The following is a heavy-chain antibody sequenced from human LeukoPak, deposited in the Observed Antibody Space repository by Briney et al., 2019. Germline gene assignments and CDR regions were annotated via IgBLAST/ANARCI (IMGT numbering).Heavy chain of an antibody. CDR1: GFSFTASA. Sequence: GGSLRLSCAASGFSFTASAMHWVRQAPGKGLEWVAAISYDGTNKYYADAVKGRFPISRDNSKNTLYLQMNSLRPEDTAVYYCATSTYSSSWDYYFYGMDVWGQGTTVTVSS. CDR3: ATSTYSSSWDYYFYGMDV. D-gene: IGHD6-13*01. J-gene: IGHJ6*02. V-gene: IGHV3-30*04. CDR2: ISYDGTNK.